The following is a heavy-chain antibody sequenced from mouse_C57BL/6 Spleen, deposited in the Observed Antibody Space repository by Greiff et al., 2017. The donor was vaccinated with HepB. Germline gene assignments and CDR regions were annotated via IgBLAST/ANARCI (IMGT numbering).Heavy chain of an antibody. CDR3: TTTGRGTYFDY. CDR1: GFNIKDDY. CDR2: IDPENGDT. D-gene: IGHD4-1*01. Sequence: VQLQQSGAELVRPGASVKLSCTASGFNIKDDYMHWVKQRPEQGLEWIGWIDPENGDTEYASKFQGKATITADTSSNTAYLQLSSLTSEDTAVYYCTTTGRGTYFDYWGQGTTLTVSS. V-gene: IGHV14-4*01. J-gene: IGHJ2*01.